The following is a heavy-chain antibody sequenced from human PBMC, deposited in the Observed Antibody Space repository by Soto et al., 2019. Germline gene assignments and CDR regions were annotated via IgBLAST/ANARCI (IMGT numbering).Heavy chain of an antibody. J-gene: IGHJ4*02. CDR2: ISYDGSNK. CDR3: AKDLLEIAAAGPFDY. V-gene: IGHV3-30*18. CDR1: GFTFSSYG. D-gene: IGHD6-13*01. Sequence: QVQLVESGGGVVQSGRSLRLSCAASGFTFSSYGMHWVRQAPGKGLEWVAVISYDGSNKYYADSVKGRFTISRDNSKNTLYLQMNSLRAEDTAVYYCAKDLLEIAAAGPFDYWGQGTLVTVSS.